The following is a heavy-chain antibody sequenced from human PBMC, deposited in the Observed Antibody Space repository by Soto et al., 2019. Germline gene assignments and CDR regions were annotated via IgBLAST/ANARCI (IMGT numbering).Heavy chain of an antibody. V-gene: IGHV3-74*01. CDR3: TRHGSGDYFLFDP. CDR2: IGADGSAT. D-gene: IGHD4-17*01. CDR1: GISFSSHW. J-gene: IGHJ5*02. Sequence: PGGSLRLSCVVSGISFSSHWMHWVRQPPGKGLVWVSRIGADGSATGYADSVQGRFTISRDNAKNTLFMQMNSLRAEDTAVYYCTRHGSGDYFLFDPWGQGTLVTVSS.